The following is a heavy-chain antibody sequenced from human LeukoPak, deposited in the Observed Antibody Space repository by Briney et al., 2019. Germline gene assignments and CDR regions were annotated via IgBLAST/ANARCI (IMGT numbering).Heavy chain of an antibody. D-gene: IGHD3-22*01. CDR2: ISYDGSNK. CDR1: GFTFSSYA. CDR3: ARESPHYYDSSGPDYYFDY. Sequence: PGGSLRLSCAASGFTFSSYAMHWVRQAPGKGLEWVAVISYDGSNKYYADSVKGRFTISRDNSKNTLYLQMNSLRAEDTAVYYCARESPHYYDSSGPDYYFDYWGQGTLVTVSS. J-gene: IGHJ4*02. V-gene: IGHV3-30*04.